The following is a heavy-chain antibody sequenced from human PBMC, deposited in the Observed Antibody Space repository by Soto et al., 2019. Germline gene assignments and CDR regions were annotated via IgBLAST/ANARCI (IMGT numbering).Heavy chain of an antibody. Sequence: GGSLRLSCAASGVTFISYDMHWVRQATGKGLEWVSAIGTAGDTYYPGSVKGRFTISRENAKNSLYLQMNSLRAEDTAVYYCARDLAGYNGGYWGQGTLVTVSS. J-gene: IGHJ4*02. D-gene: IGHD2-8*01. CDR1: GVTFISYD. V-gene: IGHV3-13*01. CDR3: ARDLAGYNGGY. CDR2: IGTAGDT.